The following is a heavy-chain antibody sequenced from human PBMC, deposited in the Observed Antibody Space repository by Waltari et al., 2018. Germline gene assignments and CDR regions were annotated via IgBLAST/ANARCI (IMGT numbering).Heavy chain of an antibody. CDR1: GYIFTAHG. CDR3: ARDPKYCSGGTCKAWFDS. CDR2: INTTTRNP. Sequence: QVQLVQSGSELKNPGASVKISCRTSGYIFTAHGMHWVRQAPTQGLQWMGWINTTTRNPTYAQDFTVRFVFSLDKSVDTAYLEISSLQSEDTAIYFCARDPKYCSGGTCKAWFDSWGQGTLVSVSS. J-gene: IGHJ5*01. D-gene: IGHD2-15*01. V-gene: IGHV7-4-1*02.